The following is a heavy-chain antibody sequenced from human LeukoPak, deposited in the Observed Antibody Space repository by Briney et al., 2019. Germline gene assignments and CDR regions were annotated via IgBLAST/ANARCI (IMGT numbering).Heavy chain of an antibody. V-gene: IGHV3-73*01. Sequence: GGFLKLSCAASGFTFSGSAMHWVRQASGKGLEWVGRIRSKANSYATAYAASVKGRFTISRDNSKNTLYLQMNSLRAEDTAVYYCAKGPGPGYFYYYMDVWGKGTTVTVSS. CDR3: AKGPGPGYFYYYMDV. J-gene: IGHJ6*03. CDR1: GFTFSGSA. CDR2: IRSKANSYAT.